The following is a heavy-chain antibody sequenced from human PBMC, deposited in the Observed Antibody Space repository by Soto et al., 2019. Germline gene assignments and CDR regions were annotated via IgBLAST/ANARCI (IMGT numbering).Heavy chain of an antibody. V-gene: IGHV4-34*01. CDR2: INHSGST. D-gene: IGHD3-9*01. J-gene: IGHJ5*02. CDR3: ARAGGFFDFNP. CDR1: GASFSGYY. Sequence: PXETLSPTGTVYGASFSGYYWSWIRQPPGKGLEWIGEINHSGSTNYNPSLKSRVTISVDTSKNQFSLKLSSVTAADTAVYYCARAGGFFDFNPWGQGTLVTVYS.